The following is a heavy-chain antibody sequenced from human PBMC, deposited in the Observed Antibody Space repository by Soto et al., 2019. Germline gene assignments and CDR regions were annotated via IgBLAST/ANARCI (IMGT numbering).Heavy chain of an antibody. D-gene: IGHD3-10*01. CDR2: IYYSGST. Sequence: PSETLSLTCTVSGGSISSSSYYWGWIRQPPGKGLEWIGSIYYSGSTYYNPSLKSRVTISVDTSKNQFSLKLSSVTAADTAVYYCASPSITMVRGVITALSKYNAFDIRGQGTMVTVSS. CDR3: ASPSITMVRGVITALSKYNAFDI. J-gene: IGHJ3*02. V-gene: IGHV4-39*01. CDR1: GGSISSSSYY.